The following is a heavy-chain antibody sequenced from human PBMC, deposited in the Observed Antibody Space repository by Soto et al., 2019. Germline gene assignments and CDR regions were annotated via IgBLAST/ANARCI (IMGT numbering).Heavy chain of an antibody. V-gene: IGHV3-74*01. CDR3: ARVVRDPPELYCSGGSCATGLDY. J-gene: IGHJ4*02. CDR2: INSDGSST. Sequence: GGSLRLSCAASGFTFSSYWMHWVRQAPGKGLVWVSRINSDGSSTSYADSVKGRFTISRDNAKNTLYLQMNSLRAEDTAVYYCARVVRDPPELYCSGGSCATGLDYWGQGTLVTVSS. D-gene: IGHD2-15*01. CDR1: GFTFSSYW.